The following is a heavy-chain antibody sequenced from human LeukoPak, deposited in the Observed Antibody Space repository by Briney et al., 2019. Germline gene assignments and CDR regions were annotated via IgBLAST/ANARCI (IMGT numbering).Heavy chain of an antibody. CDR3: ARMGHIAAAGTFWFDP. Sequence: SETLSLTCTVSGHSMTTGSYYWSWIRKPAGKGLEWIGCVYTGGSTEYNPSLKSRVTISVDTSKNQFSLKLSSVTAADTAVYYCARMGHIAAAGTFWFDPWGQGTLVTVSS. D-gene: IGHD6-13*01. V-gene: IGHV4-61*10. J-gene: IGHJ5*02. CDR2: VYTGGST. CDR1: GHSMTTGSYY.